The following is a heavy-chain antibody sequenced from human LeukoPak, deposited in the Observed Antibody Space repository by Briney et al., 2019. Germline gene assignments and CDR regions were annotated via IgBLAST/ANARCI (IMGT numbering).Heavy chain of an antibody. D-gene: IGHD3-16*01. V-gene: IGHV3-66*01. J-gene: IGHJ5*02. Sequence: GGSLRLSCAASGFTVSSNYMSWVRQAPGKGLEWVSVIYSGGSTYYADSVKGRFTISRDNSKNTLYLQMNSLRAEDTAVYYCAKEEAWGRFDPWGQGTLVTVSS. CDR1: GFTVSSNY. CDR2: IYSGGST. CDR3: AKEEAWGRFDP.